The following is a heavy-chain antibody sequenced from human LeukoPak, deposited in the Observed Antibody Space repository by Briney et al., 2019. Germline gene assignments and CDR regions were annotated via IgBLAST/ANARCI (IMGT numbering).Heavy chain of an antibody. CDR3: AKDPNGDYVGAFDM. CDR2: ISSSSSTI. D-gene: IGHD4-17*01. Sequence: GGSLRLSCAASGFTFSSYSMNWVRQAPGKGLEWVSYISSSSSTIYYADSVKGRFTISRDNAKNTLYLQMNGLRAEDTAVYYCAKDPNGDYVGAFDMWGQGTMVTVSS. V-gene: IGHV3-48*04. CDR1: GFTFSSYS. J-gene: IGHJ3*02.